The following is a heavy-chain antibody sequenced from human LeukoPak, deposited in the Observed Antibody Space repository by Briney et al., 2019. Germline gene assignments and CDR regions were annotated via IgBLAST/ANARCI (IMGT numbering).Heavy chain of an antibody. CDR1: GYTLTELS. V-gene: IGHV1-24*01. CDR2: FDPEDGET. CDR3: ATDSPITMVRGVIPLVGMDV. J-gene: IGHJ6*02. D-gene: IGHD3-10*01. Sequence: ASVKVSCKVSGYTLTELSMHWVRQAPGKGLEWMGGFDPEDGETIYAQKFQGRVTMTEDTSTDTAYMELSSLRSEDTAVYYCATDSPITMVRGVIPLVGMDVWGQGTTVTVSS.